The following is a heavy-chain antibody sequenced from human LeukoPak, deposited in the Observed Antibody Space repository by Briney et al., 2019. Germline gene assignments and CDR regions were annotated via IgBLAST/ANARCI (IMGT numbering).Heavy chain of an antibody. Sequence: GGSLRLSCAASGFTFSSYALSWVRQAPGKGLEWVSSLSGSGGSPNYANSVKGRFTISRDNSKNTLYLQMNSLRAEDTAVYYCANALGGGNTWYYFDCWGQGTLVTVSS. J-gene: IGHJ4*02. CDR2: LSGSGGSP. CDR1: GFTFSSYA. V-gene: IGHV3-23*01. CDR3: ANALGGGNTWYYFDC. D-gene: IGHD6-13*01.